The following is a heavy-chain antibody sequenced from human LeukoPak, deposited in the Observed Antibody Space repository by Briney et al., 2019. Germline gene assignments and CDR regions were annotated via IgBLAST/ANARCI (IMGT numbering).Heavy chain of an antibody. CDR1: GGSISSYY. Sequence: PSETLSLTCTVSGGSISSYYWSWIRQPPGKGLEWIGYIYYSGSTNYNPSLKSRVTISVDTSKNQFSLKLSSVTAADTAVYYCARGGSRGFGELWDYWGQGTLVTVSS. V-gene: IGHV4-59*01. D-gene: IGHD3-10*01. CDR2: IYYSGST. CDR3: ARGGSRGFGELWDY. J-gene: IGHJ4*02.